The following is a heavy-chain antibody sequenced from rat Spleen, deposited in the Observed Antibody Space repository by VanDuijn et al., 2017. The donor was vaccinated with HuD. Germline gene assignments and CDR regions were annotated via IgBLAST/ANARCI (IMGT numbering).Heavy chain of an antibody. CDR2: ISTGGGNT. J-gene: IGHJ2*01. CDR3: STAGSFTDYYFAGGFDY. D-gene: IGHD1-6*01. CDR1: GFTFSNYY. V-gene: IGHV5-27*01. Sequence: EVQLVESGGGLVQPGRSLKLSCAASGFTFSNYYMAWVRQAPTTGLEWVAYISTGGGNTYYRDSVKGRFTVARDNAKSTLYLQMDSLRSEDTATYYCSTAGSFTDYYFAGGFDYWGQGVMVTVSS.